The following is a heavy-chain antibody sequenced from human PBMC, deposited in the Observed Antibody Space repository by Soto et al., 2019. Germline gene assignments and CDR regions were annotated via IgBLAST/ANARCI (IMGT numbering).Heavy chain of an antibody. V-gene: IGHV4-39*01. CDR2: IYYSGST. D-gene: IGHD6-19*01. Sequence: SETLSLTCTVSGGSISSISYYWGWIRQPPGKGLEWIGSIYYSGSTYYNPSLKSRVTISVDTSKNQFSLKLSSVTAADTAVYYCASVAVAGYYYYGMDVWGQGTTVTVSS. J-gene: IGHJ6*02. CDR3: ASVAVAGYYYYGMDV. CDR1: GGSISSISYY.